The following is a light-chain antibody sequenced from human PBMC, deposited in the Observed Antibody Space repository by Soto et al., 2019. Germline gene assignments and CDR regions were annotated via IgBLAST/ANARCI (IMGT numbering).Light chain of an antibody. CDR2: AAS. CDR1: QTIIRY. Sequence: DIQMTQSPSSLSASVGDRVTITCRASQTIIRYLNWYQKKPGRAPNLLIYAASNLQSGVPSRFSGSASGTEFTLTISSLQPEDFATYYCQQSYSTLFSFGPGTKVEIK. V-gene: IGKV1-39*01. J-gene: IGKJ3*01. CDR3: QQSYSTLFS.